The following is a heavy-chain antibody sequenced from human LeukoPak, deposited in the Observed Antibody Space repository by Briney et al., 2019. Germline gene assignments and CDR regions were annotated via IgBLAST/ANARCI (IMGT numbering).Heavy chain of an antibody. J-gene: IGHJ4*02. CDR1: GYTFTSYG. D-gene: IGHD3-22*01. V-gene: IGHV1-18*01. CDR3: ARAPYSSGYYMFDF. CDR2: IRAYNGDA. Sequence: GASVKVSCKASGYTFTSYGFTWVRQAPGQGLEWMGWIRAYNGDANYAQKFQGRVTMTTDTSTSTAYMELRSLRSNDTAVYYCARAPYSSGYYMFDFWGQGTLVTVSS.